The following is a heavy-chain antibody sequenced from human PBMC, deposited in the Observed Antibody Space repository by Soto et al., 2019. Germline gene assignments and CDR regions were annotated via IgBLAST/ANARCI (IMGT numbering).Heavy chain of an antibody. CDR1: GVRFSSYG. CDR2: ISGSGDST. Sequence: PGGSLRLSCRTSGVRFSSYGMHWVRQAPGKGLEWVAGISGSGDSTYYADSVKGRFTVSRDNSKNTLYLQMNSLRAEDTAVFYCAKERSSGWSFDYWGQGTLVTVSS. CDR3: AKERSSGWSFDY. J-gene: IGHJ4*02. V-gene: IGHV3-23*01. D-gene: IGHD6-19*01.